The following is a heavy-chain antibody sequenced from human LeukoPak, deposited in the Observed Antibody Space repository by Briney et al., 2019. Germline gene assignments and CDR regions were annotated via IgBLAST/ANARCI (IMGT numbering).Heavy chain of an antibody. D-gene: IGHD3-10*01. J-gene: IGHJ6*03. V-gene: IGHV3-7*01. Sequence: GGSLRPSCAASGFTFSSYWMSWVRQAPGKGLEWVANIKQDGSENYYVDSVKGRFTISRDNAKNSLYLQMNSLRAEDTAVYYCARDSGYYYGSGSYFINYYMDVWGKGTTVTVSS. CDR3: ARDSGYYYGSGSYFINYYMDV. CDR1: GFTFSSYW. CDR2: IKQDGSEN.